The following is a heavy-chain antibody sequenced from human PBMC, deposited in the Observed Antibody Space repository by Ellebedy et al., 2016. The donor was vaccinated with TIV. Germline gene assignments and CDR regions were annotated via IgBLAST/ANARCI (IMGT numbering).Heavy chain of an antibody. CDR2: ITGFGYST. CDR3: ATSSRNDYGDYFAL. V-gene: IGHV3-23*01. J-gene: IGHJ5*02. Sequence: GESLKISCAASGFTFSDYAMNWVRQAPGKGLEWVSGITGFGYSTDYADSVKGRFAISRDNSRNTLSLQMNRLRAEDTAVYYCATSSRNDYGDYFALWGQGTLVTVSS. CDR1: GFTFSDYA. D-gene: IGHD4-17*01.